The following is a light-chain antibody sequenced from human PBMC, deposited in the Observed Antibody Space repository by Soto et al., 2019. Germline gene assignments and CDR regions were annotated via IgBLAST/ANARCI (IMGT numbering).Light chain of an antibody. CDR3: CSYAGSSTYV. CDR2: EVT. CDR1: SSDVGSYRL. V-gene: IGLV2-23*02. J-gene: IGLJ1*01. Sequence: QSVLTQPASVFGSPGQSITISCTGTSSDVGSYRLVSWYQHHPGKAPKLIIYEVTERPSGVSNRFSGSKSGNTASLTISGLQAEDEADYYCCSYAGSSTYVFGSGTKVTVL.